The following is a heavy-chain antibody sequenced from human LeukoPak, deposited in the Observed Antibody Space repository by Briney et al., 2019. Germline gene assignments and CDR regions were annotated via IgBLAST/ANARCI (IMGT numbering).Heavy chain of an antibody. CDR3: ARDGGGWTYFDY. CDR1: GFTFSSDW. Sequence: PGGSLRLSCAAAGFTFSSDWMSWVRQAPGKGLEWVANIKQDGSEKYYVDSVKGRFTISRDNAKNSVYLQMNSLRAEDTAVYYCARDGGGWTYFDYWGQGTPVTVSS. V-gene: IGHV3-7*04. J-gene: IGHJ4*02. CDR2: IKQDGSEK. D-gene: IGHD6-19*01.